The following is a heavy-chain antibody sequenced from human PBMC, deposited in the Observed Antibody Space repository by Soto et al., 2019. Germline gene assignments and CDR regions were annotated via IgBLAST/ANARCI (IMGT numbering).Heavy chain of an antibody. CDR2: ISSSSSTT. V-gene: IGHV3-48*01. D-gene: IGHD2-8*01. CDR3: AKARCTTSNCYVPDY. J-gene: IGHJ4*02. Sequence: PGGSLRLSCAASGFTFSSYSMNWVRQAPGKGLEWVSYISSSSSTTYYADSVKGRFTISRDNAKNSLYLQMNSLRAEDTAVYYCAKARCTTSNCYVPDYWGQGTLVTVSS. CDR1: GFTFSSYS.